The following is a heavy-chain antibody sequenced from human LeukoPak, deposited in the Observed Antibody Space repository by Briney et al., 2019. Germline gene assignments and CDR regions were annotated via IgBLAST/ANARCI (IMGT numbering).Heavy chain of an antibody. CDR2: IYYSGST. J-gene: IGHJ4*02. CDR1: GGTFSGYY. CDR3: ARGGSGYSPSDY. D-gene: IGHD5-18*01. V-gene: IGHV4-34*01. Sequence: SETLSLTCAVYGGTFSGYYWGWIRQPPGKGLEWIGSIYYSGSTYYNPSLKSRVTISVDTSKNQFSLKLSSVTAADTAVYYCARGGSGYSPSDYWGQGTLVTVSS.